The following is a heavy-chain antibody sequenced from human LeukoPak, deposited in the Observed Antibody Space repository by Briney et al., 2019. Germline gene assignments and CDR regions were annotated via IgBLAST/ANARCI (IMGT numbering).Heavy chain of an antibody. J-gene: IGHJ1*01. V-gene: IGHV4-39*07. CDR1: GGSISSSSYY. CDR3: ARYGANYYDSSGYYYAEYFQH. Sequence: SETLSLTCTVSGGSISSSSYYWGWIRQPPGTGLEWIGSIYYSGSTYYNPSLKSRVTISVDTSKNQFSLKLSSVTAADTAVYYCARYGANYYDSSGYYYAEYFQHWGQGTLVTVSS. CDR2: IYYSGST. D-gene: IGHD3-22*01.